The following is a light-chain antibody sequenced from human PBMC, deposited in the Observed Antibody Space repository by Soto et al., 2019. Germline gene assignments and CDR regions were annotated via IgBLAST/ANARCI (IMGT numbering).Light chain of an antibody. V-gene: IGKV3-20*01. CDR2: GAS. CDR1: QTVTSNY. J-gene: IGKJ1*01. CDR3: QQYGNTPWT. Sequence: EIVLTQSPATLSLSPGDRATLSCRASQTVTSNYLAWYQQKPGHPPRLLIYGASNKATGVPDRFSGGGSGTDFTLTISRLEPEDFAVSFCQQYGNTPWTFGQGTTVEI.